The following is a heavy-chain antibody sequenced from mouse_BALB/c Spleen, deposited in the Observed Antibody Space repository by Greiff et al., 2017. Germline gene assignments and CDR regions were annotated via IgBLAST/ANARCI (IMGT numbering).Heavy chain of an antibody. CDR1: GFTFSDYY. CDR3: ARGEIHYYGNDYAMDY. V-gene: IGHV5-4*02. J-gene: IGHJ4*01. D-gene: IGHD1-2*01. Sequence: DVQLVESGGGLVKPGGSLKLSCAASGFTFSDYYMYWVRQTPEKRLEWVATISDGGSYTYYPDSVKGRFTISRDNAKNNLYLQMSSLKSEDTAMYDCARGEIHYYGNDYAMDYWGQGTSVTVSS. CDR2: ISDGGSYT.